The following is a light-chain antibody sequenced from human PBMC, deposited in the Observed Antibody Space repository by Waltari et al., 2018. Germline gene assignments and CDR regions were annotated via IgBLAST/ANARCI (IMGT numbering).Light chain of an antibody. CDR3: QKSSSTPPWT. CDR2: SAS. V-gene: IGKV1-39*01. CDR1: QRISIY. Sequence: DIQMTQSPSSLSASVGDRVTITCLASQRISIYLNWYQQKPGKTPKILIYSASSLQSGVPSRFSGSGSGTDFTLTISSLQPEDFATYYCQKSSSTPPWTFGQGTKVEIK. J-gene: IGKJ1*01.